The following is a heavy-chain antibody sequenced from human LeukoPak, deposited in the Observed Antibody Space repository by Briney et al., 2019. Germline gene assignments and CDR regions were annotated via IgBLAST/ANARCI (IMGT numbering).Heavy chain of an antibody. CDR3: AKSNGYGLVDI. D-gene: IGHD3-10*01. CDR1: GYTFTSYG. J-gene: IGHJ3*02. V-gene: IGHV1-2*02. CDR2: TNPNSGGT. Sequence: GASVKVSCKASGYTFTSYGISWVRQAPGQGLEWMGWTNPNSGGTNYAQKFQGRVTMTRDTSISTAYMELSRLRSDDTAVYYCAKSNGYGLVDIWGQGTMVTVSS.